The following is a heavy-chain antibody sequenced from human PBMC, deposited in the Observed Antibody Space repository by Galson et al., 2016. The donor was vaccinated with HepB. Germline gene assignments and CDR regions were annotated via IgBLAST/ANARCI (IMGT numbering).Heavy chain of an antibody. V-gene: IGHV4-31*03. CDR2: IYHSGST. J-gene: IGHJ4*02. Sequence: TLSLTCTVSGGSISSGGYYWSWIRQHPGKGLERIGYIYHSGSTYYNPSLKSRVSISVDTSKNQFSLRLSSVTAADTAVYYCARDRSSGSGNFGYWGQGTQVTVSS. D-gene: IGHD3-10*01. CDR1: GGSISSGGYY. CDR3: ARDRSSGSGNFGY.